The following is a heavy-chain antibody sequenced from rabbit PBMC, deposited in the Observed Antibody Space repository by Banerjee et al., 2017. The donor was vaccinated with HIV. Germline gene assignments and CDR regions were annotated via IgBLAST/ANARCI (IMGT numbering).Heavy chain of an antibody. CDR2: IYTGSTGST. CDR3: ARGSSGRGYGPDYFNL. V-gene: IGHV1S45*01. CDR1: GFSFSSYY. Sequence: QEQLVESGGGLVQPEGSLTLTCTASGFSFSSYYMCWVRQAPGKGLEWIACIYTGSTGSTYYASWAKGRFTISKTSSTTVTLQMTSLTAADTATYFCARGSSGRGYGPDYFNLWGQGTLVTVS. D-gene: IGHD1-1*01. J-gene: IGHJ4*01.